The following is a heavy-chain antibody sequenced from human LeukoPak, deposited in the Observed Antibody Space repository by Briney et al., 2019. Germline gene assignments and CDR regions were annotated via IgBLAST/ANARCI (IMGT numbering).Heavy chain of an antibody. CDR3: ARVPAGYDKAVY. D-gene: IGHD3-22*01. CDR1: GGSFSGYY. CDR2: INHSGST. Sequence: SSETLSLTCAVYGGSFSGYYWSWIRQPPGKGLEWIGEINHSGSTNYNPSLKSRVTISVDTSKNQFSLKLSSVTAADTAVYYCARVPAGYDKAVYWGQGTLVTVSS. V-gene: IGHV4-34*01. J-gene: IGHJ4*02.